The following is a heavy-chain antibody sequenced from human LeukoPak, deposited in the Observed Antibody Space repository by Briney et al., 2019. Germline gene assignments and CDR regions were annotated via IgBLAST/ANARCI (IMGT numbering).Heavy chain of an antibody. CDR3: ARAITMIVVPDAFDI. J-gene: IGHJ3*02. CDR2: ISSSSSYI. D-gene: IGHD3-22*01. Sequence: GGSLRLSCAASGFTVSSNEMSWVRQAPGQGLEWVSSISSSSSYIYYADSVKGRFTISRDNSKNTLYLQMNSLRAEDTAVYYCARAITMIVVPDAFDIWGQGTMVTVSS. CDR1: GFTVSSNE. V-gene: IGHV3-21*04.